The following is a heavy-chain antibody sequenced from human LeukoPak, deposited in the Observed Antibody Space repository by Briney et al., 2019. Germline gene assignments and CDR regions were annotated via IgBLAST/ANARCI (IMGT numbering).Heavy chain of an antibody. CDR2: ISSSSSYI. J-gene: IGHJ4*02. V-gene: IGHV3-21*01. Sequence: GGSLRLSCAASGFTFSSYSMNWVRQAPGKGLEWVSSISSSSSYIYYADSVKGRFTISRDNAKNSLYLQMNSLRAEDTAVYYCAREATYIDYYDSSGPPSHYFDYWGQGTLVTVSS. D-gene: IGHD3-22*01. CDR3: AREATYIDYYDSSGPPSHYFDY. CDR1: GFTFSSYS.